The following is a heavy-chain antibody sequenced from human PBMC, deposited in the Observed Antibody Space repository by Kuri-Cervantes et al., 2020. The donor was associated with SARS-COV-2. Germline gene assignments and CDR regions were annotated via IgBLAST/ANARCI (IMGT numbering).Heavy chain of an antibody. CDR2: ISGSGGST. D-gene: IGHD2-8*01. Sequence: GGSLRLSCAASGFTFSSYAMSWVRQAPGKGLEWVSAISGSGGSTYYADSVKGRFTISRDNSKNTLYLQMNSLRAEDTAVYYCARDLSTVLGEDYFDYWGQGTLVTVSS. CDR3: ARDLSTVLGEDYFDY. J-gene: IGHJ4*02. CDR1: GFTFSSYA. V-gene: IGHV3-23*01.